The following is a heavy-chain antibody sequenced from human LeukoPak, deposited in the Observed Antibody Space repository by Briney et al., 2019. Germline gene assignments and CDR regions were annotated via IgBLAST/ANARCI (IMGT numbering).Heavy chain of an antibody. CDR3: VKGTPFDY. V-gene: IGHV4-31*03. CDR2: VYHTGGT. CDR1: GGSISSGGFY. Sequence: SGTLSLTCTVSGGSISSGGFYWTWIRQHPGEGLEWIGYVYHTGGTIYTPSLKSRLTMSVDTSKNQFSLKLSSVTAADTAVYYCVKGTPFDYWGQGILVTVPS. J-gene: IGHJ4*02.